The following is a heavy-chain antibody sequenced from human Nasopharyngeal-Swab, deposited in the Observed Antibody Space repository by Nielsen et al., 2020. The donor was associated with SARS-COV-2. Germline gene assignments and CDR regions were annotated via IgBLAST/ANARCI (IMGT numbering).Heavy chain of an antibody. J-gene: IGHJ3*02. V-gene: IGHV3-23*03. CDR3: ANVPNDLWGAFDI. CDR1: GFTFSSYA. Sequence: GESLKISCVASGFTFSSYAMTWVRQAPGKGLEWVSLIYSGGIYSGGSSTYYADSVKGRFAISRDDSKNTLYLQMNGLRAEDTAVYYCANVPNDLWGAFDIWGLGTMVTVSS. D-gene: IGHD7-27*01. CDR2: IYSGGIYSGGSST.